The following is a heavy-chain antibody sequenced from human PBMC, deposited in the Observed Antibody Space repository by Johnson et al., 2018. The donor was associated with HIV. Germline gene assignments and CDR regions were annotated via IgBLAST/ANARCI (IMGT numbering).Heavy chain of an antibody. D-gene: IGHD6-13*01. CDR2: IWYDGSNK. J-gene: IGHJ3*02. CDR3: AKDWGIAAAGTDAFDI. V-gene: IGHV3-30*02. Sequence: QVQLVESGGGVVQPGRSLRLSCAGTGFTFSNYVLHWVRQAPGKRLEWVAFIWYDGSNKYYANSVKGRFTISRDNSKNTLYLQMNSLRAEDTAVYYCAKDWGIAAAGTDAFDIWGQGTMVTVSS. CDR1: GFTFSNYV.